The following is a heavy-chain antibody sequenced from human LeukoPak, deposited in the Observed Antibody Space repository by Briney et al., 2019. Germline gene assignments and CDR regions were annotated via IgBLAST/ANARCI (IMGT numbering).Heavy chain of an antibody. D-gene: IGHD5-18*01. J-gene: IGHJ4*02. Sequence: PGGSLRLSCAASGFTVSSNYMSWVRQAPGKGLEWVSVIYSGGSTDYADSVKSRFTISRDNSKNTLYLQMTSLRAEDTALYYCARDAGGYSYGLPRPIDYWGQGTLVTVSS. CDR2: IYSGGST. V-gene: IGHV3-66*02. CDR1: GFTVSSNY. CDR3: ARDAGGYSYGLPRPIDY.